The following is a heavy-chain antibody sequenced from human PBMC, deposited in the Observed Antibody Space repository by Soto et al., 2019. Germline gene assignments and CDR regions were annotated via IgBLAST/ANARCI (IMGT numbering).Heavy chain of an antibody. CDR3: TRITSLAGVY. V-gene: IGHV3-7*05. J-gene: IGHJ4*02. CDR1: GFTFNNYW. D-gene: IGHD3-10*01. CDR2: IKQDGNEK. Sequence: GGSLRLSCAVSGFTFNNYWMSWVRQAPGKGLEWVANIKQDGNEKYYVDSVKGRLTISRDNAKNSLYLQTNSLRAEDTAVYYCTRITSLAGVYWGQGTLVTVSS.